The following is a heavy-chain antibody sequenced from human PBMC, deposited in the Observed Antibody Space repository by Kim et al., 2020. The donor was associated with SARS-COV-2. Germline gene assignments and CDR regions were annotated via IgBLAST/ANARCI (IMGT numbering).Heavy chain of an antibody. D-gene: IGHD3-16*01. CDR2: INHSGST. CDR3: ARGRSGRVGVYVRYFDL. CDR1: GGSFSGYY. J-gene: IGHJ2*01. Sequence: SETLSLTCAVYGGSFSGYYWSWIRQPPGKGLEWIGEINHSGSTNYNPSLKSRVTISVDTSKNQFSLKLSSVTAADTAVYYCARGRSGRVGVYVRYFDLWGRGTLVTVSS. V-gene: IGHV4-34*01.